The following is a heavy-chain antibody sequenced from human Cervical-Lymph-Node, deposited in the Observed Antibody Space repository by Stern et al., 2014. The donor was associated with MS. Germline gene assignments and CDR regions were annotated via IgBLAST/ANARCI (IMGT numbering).Heavy chain of an antibody. V-gene: IGHV4-38-2*02. Sequence: EQLEESGPGLVEPWETLSLTCSVSGYSISSGYYWGWIRQPPGKGLEWIGSMYHSGRTYYSPSLKSRVSISFVTSKKHFSLKLIPGPAADTAVYFCARSRSSGYPYFFDLWGQGILVTVSS. J-gene: IGHJ4*02. CDR3: ARSRSSGYPYFFDL. CDR2: MYHSGRT. CDR1: GYSISSGYY. D-gene: IGHD6-13*01.